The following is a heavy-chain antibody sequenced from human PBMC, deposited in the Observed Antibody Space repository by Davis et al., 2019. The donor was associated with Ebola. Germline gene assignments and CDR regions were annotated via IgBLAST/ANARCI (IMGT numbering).Heavy chain of an antibody. CDR2: IYTGDSDT. V-gene: IGHV5-51*01. J-gene: IGHJ3*01. D-gene: IGHD1-20*01. Sequence: GESLKIPCKGSGCGFTNYWIGWVRQMPGKGLEWMGIIYTGDSDTRYSPSFRGQVTISADKSTRTAYLQWGRLKASDTAMYYCASLRRTITGMDDGFDVWGQGTMVTVSS. CDR3: ASLRRTITGMDDGFDV. CDR1: GCGFTNYW.